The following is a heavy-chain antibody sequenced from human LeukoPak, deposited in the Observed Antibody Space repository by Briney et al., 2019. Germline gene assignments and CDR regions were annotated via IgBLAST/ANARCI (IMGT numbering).Heavy chain of an antibody. J-gene: IGHJ4*02. D-gene: IGHD3-22*01. Sequence: SETLSLTCTVSGASITTYYWSWIRQPPGKGLEWIAYIYHSGSTTYNPSLKSRVTISVDTSKNQFSLRLSSVTAADTAVYYCARQLYDSSGYPFDYWGQGTLVTVSS. CDR1: GASITTYY. CDR2: IYHSGST. CDR3: ARQLYDSSGYPFDY. V-gene: IGHV4-59*08.